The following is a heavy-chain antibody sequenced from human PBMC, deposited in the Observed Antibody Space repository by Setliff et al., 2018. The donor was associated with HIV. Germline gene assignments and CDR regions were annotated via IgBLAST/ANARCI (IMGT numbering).Heavy chain of an antibody. J-gene: IGHJ4*02. D-gene: IGHD3-22*01. CDR3: ARLRITMIMMLNYFDY. CDR1: GGSSSNYY. CDR2: IYQGGST. V-gene: IGHV4-34*01. Sequence: SETLSLTCDVYGGSSSNYYWNWIRQSPGKGLEWIGQIYQGGSTSYNPSLKSRVTISLDTSKNQISLELSSVTAADTAVYFCARLRITMIMMLNYFDYWGQGTLVTVSS.